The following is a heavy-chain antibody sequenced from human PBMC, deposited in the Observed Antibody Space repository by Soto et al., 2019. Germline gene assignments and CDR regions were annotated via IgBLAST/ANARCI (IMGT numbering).Heavy chain of an antibody. J-gene: IGHJ4*02. CDR2: ISYDGSNK. V-gene: IGHV3-30*18. D-gene: IGHD3-16*01. CDR3: AKAKEDYIWGSYGYYFDY. Sequence: PGGSLRLSCAASGFTFSSYGMHWVRQAPGKGLEWVAVISYDGSNKYYADSVKGRFTISRDNSKNTLYLQMNSLRAEDTAVYYCAKAKEDYIWGSYGYYFDYWGKGTLLTVAS. CDR1: GFTFSSYG.